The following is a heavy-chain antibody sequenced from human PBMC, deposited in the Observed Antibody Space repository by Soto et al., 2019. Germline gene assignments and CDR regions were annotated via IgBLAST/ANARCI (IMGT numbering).Heavy chain of an antibody. CDR2: INPNSGGT. V-gene: IGHV1-2*04. Sequence: ASVKVSCKASGYTFTGYYMHWVRQAPGQGLEWMGWINPNSGGTNYAQKFQGWVTMTRDTSISTAYMELSRLRSDDTAVYYCGTAYSSSSNISYYYYYGMDVWGQGTTVTVS. D-gene: IGHD6-6*01. J-gene: IGHJ6*02. CDR3: GTAYSSSSNISYYYYYGMDV. CDR1: GYTFTGYY.